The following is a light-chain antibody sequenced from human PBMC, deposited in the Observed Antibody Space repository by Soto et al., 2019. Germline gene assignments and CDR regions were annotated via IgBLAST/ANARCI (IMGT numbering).Light chain of an antibody. Sequence: EIVLTQSPGTLSLSPGERATLSCRASQSVSNSYLAWYQQKPGQAPRLLIYGASSRATGIPDRFIGSGSGTDFALTISRLEPEDFAVYHCQQYGGSPWTFGQGTKVEIK. CDR3: QQYGGSPWT. J-gene: IGKJ1*01. CDR2: GAS. CDR1: QSVSNSY. V-gene: IGKV3-20*01.